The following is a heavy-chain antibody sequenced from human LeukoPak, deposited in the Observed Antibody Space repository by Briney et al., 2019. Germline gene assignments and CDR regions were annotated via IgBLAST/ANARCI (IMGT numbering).Heavy chain of an antibody. CDR3: ATARPPTTPFDY. J-gene: IGHJ4*02. D-gene: IGHD4-17*01. CDR2: IYYSGTT. V-gene: IGHV4-59*12. Sequence: SETLSLTCTVSGGSISSYYWSWIRQPPGKGLEWIGYIYYSGTTNYNPSLKSRVTISVDTSKNQFSLKLSSVTAADTAVYYCATARPPTTPFDYWGQGTLVTVSS. CDR1: GGSISSYY.